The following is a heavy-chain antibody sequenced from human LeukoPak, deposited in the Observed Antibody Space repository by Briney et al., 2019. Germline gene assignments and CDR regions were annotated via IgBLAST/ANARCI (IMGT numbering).Heavy chain of an antibody. CDR2: IYYSGST. D-gene: IGHD3-3*01. CDR3: ARGRIFGVVTPPYFDY. V-gene: IGHV4-59*08. Sequence: SETLSLTCTVSGGSISGYYWSWIRQPPGKGLEWIGYIYYSGSTNHNPSLKSRVTISVDTSKNQFSLKLSSVTAADTAVYYCARGRIFGVVTPPYFDYWGQGTLVTVSS. J-gene: IGHJ4*02. CDR1: GGSISGYY.